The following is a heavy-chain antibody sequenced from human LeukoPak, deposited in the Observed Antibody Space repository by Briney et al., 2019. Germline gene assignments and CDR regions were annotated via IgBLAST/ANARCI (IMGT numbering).Heavy chain of an antibody. CDR2: IYIGGTT. CDR3: TKATMWLASDS. D-gene: IGHD6-19*01. V-gene: IGHV4-59*11. CDR1: GASTSSHF. J-gene: IGHJ4*02. Sequence: SETLSLTCTVSGASTSSHFWSWMRQPPGKGLEWIGNIYIGGTTNYNPSLNSRVTMSLDTSKNQLSLQLTSVTAADTAVYYCTKATMWLASDSWGRGTLVTVSS.